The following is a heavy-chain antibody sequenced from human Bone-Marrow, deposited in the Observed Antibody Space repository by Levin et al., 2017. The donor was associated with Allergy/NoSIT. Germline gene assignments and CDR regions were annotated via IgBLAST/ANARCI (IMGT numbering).Heavy chain of an antibody. D-gene: IGHD3-22*01. CDR2: FDPEDGET. CDR3: ASFLYYEDY. CDR1: GYTLTELS. Sequence: GESLKISCKVSGYTLTELSMHWVRQAPGKGLEWMGGFDPEDGETIYAQKFQGRVTMTEDTSTDTAYMELSSLRSEDTAVYYCASFLYYEDYWGQGTLVTVSS. V-gene: IGHV1-24*01. J-gene: IGHJ4*02.